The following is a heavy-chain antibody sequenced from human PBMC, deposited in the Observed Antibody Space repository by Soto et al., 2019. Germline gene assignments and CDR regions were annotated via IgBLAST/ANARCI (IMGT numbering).Heavy chain of an antibody. V-gene: IGHV4-59*01. D-gene: IGHD3-9*01. CDR3: ARQGEYFDWLLRGTYFDY. CDR2: IYYSGST. J-gene: IGHJ4*02. Sequence: SETLSLTCTVSGGSISSYYWIWIRQPPGKGLEWIGYIYYSGSTNYNPSLKSRVTISVDTSKNQFSLKLSSVTAADTAVYYCARQGEYFDWLLRGTYFDYWGQGTLVTVSS. CDR1: GGSISSYY.